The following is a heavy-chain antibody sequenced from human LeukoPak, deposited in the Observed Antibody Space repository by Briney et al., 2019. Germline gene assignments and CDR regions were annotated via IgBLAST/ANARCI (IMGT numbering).Heavy chain of an antibody. V-gene: IGHV3-53*01. J-gene: IGHJ4*02. D-gene: IGHD6-19*01. CDR2: IYSGGST. CDR1: GFTVSSNY. Sequence: GGSLRLSCAASGFTVSSNYMSWVRQAPGKGLEWVSVIYSGGSTYYADSVKGRFAISRDNSKNTMYLQMNSLRAEDTAVYYCATDISWLGFDYWGQGILVTVSS. CDR3: ATDISWLGFDY.